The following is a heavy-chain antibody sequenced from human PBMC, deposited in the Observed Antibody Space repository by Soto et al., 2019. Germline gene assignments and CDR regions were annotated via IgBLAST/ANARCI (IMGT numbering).Heavy chain of an antibody. V-gene: IGHV3-30-3*01. D-gene: IGHD6-19*01. CDR1: GFTFRSYA. J-gene: IGHJ6*02. CDR2: ISYDGSNK. CDR3: ARDGRAVAGSYYYYYYGMDV. Sequence: GVSLRLSCSASGFTFRSYAMHWVRQAPGKGQERVAVISYDGSNKYYADSVKGRFTISRDNSKNTLYLQMNSLRAEDTAVYYCARDGRAVAGSYYYYYYGMDVWGQGTTVTVSS.